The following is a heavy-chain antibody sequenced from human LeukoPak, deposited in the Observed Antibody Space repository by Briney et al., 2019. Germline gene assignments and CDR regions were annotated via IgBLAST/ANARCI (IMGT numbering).Heavy chain of an antibody. CDR1: GGTFSSYA. CDR2: IIPIFGTA. J-gene: IGHJ4*02. CDR3: ARRKAVAGRYYFDY. Sequence: SVKVSCKASGGTFSSYAISWVRQAPGQGLEWMGGIIPIFGTANYAQKFQGRVTITADESTSTAYMELSSLRSEDTAVYYCARRKAVAGRYYFDYWGQGSLVTVSS. V-gene: IGHV1-69*01. D-gene: IGHD6-19*01.